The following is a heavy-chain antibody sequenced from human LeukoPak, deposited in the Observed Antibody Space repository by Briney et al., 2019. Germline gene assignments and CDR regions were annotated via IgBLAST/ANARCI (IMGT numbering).Heavy chain of an antibody. CDR3: ASRYYYDSSGYYLDY. CDR2: ISSSSSYI. Sequence: GGSLRLSCAASRFTFSSYSMNWIRQAPGKGLESVSSISSSSSYIYYADSVKGRFTISRDNAKNSLYLQMNSLRAEDTAVYYCASRYYYDSSGYYLDYWGQGTLVTVSS. J-gene: IGHJ4*02. V-gene: IGHV3-21*01. D-gene: IGHD3-22*01. CDR1: RFTFSSYS.